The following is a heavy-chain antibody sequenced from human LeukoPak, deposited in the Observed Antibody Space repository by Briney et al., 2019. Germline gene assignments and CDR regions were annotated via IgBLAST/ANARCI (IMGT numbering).Heavy chain of an antibody. J-gene: IGHJ5*02. CDR2: ISSSSSTI. CDR3: AREVGLWFDP. V-gene: IGHV3-48*01. CDR1: GFTFSSYS. Sequence: PGGSLRLSCAASGFTFSSYSMNWVRQAPGKGLEWVSYISSSSSTIYYADSVKGRFTISRDNAKNSLYLQMNSLRAEDTAVYYCAREVGLWFDPWGQGTLVTVSS.